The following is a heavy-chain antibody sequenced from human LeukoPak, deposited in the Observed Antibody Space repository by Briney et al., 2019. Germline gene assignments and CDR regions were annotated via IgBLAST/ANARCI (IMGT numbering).Heavy chain of an antibody. D-gene: IGHD2-15*01. CDR3: ARDSPLVLGAFDI. V-gene: IGHV3-74*01. Sequence: GGSLRLSCPASGFTFSSYWMHWVRQAPGKGRVGVSRINSVGRSTNYADSVKGRSTISRDNSKNTVYLQMGSLRAEDMAVYYCARDSPLVLGAFDIWGEGRMVTVSS. CDR1: GFTFSSYW. CDR2: INSVGRST. J-gene: IGHJ3*02.